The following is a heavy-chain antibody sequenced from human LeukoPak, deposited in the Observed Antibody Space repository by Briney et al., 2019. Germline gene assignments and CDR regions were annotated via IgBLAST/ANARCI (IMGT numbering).Heavy chain of an antibody. Sequence: SETLSLTCTVSGGSISSYYWSWIRQPPGKGLEWIGYIYYSGSTNYNPSLKSRVTISVDTSKNQFSLKLSSVTAADTAVYYCARAQEMATINPCYFGYWGQGTLVTVSS. CDR3: ARAQEMATINPCYFGY. J-gene: IGHJ4*02. CDR1: GGSISSYY. D-gene: IGHD5-24*01. V-gene: IGHV4-59*01. CDR2: IYYSGST.